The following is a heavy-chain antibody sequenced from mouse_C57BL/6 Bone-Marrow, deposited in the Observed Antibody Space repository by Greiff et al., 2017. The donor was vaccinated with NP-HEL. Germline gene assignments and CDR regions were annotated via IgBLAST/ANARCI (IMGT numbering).Heavy chain of an antibody. V-gene: IGHV1-81*01. D-gene: IGHD1-1*01. CDR3: ARSGDGSSYGWFAY. CDR2: IYPRSGNT. Sequence: QVQLQQSGAELARPGASVKLSCKASGYTFTSYGISWVKQRTGQGLEWIGEIYPRSGNTYYNEKFKGKATLTADKSSSTAYMELRSLTSEDSAVYFCARSGDGSSYGWFAYWGQGTLVTVSA. CDR1: GYTFTSYG. J-gene: IGHJ3*01.